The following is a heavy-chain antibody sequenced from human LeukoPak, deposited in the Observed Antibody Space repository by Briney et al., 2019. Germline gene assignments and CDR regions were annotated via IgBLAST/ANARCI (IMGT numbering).Heavy chain of an antibody. D-gene: IGHD2-2*01. J-gene: IGHJ4*02. Sequence: GGSLKLSCAASGFTFSGAAMHWVRQASGKGLEWVGRIRSKANSYATAYAASVKGRFTISRDDSKNTAYLQMNSLKTEDTAVYYCTRHPDIVVVPAAALDYWGQGTLVTVSS. V-gene: IGHV3-73*01. CDR3: TRHPDIVVVPAAALDY. CDR2: IRSKANSYAT. CDR1: GFTFSGAA.